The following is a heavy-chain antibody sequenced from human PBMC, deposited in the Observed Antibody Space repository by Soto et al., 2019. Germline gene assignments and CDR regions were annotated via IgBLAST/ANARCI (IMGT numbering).Heavy chain of an antibody. V-gene: IGHV3-49*03. CDR2: IRSKAYGGTT. D-gene: IGHD3-9*01. CDR1: GFTFGDYA. J-gene: IGHJ6*04. CDR3: TSTKLRYFDWLFTDYSSSGMGV. Sequence: GSLRLSCTASGFTFGDYAMSWFRQAPGKGLEWVGFIRSKAYGGTTEYAASVKGRFTISRDDSKSIAYLQMNSLKTEDTAVYYCTSTKLRYFDWLFTDYSSSGMGVWGEGTPVTASP.